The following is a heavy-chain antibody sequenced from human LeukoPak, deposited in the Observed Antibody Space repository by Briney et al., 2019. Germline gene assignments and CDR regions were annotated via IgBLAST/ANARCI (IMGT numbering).Heavy chain of an antibody. J-gene: IGHJ4*02. V-gene: IGHV3-23*01. Sequence: PGGSLRLSCAASGFTFNDSYMSWIRQAPGKGLEWVSGINSNGDEIYYADSVRGRFTISRDNSNNALYLQMDSLRAEDTAVYYCANWIGSSSRDYWGQGTLVTVSS. CDR3: ANWIGSSSRDY. CDR2: INSNGDEI. CDR1: GFTFNDSY. D-gene: IGHD6-6*01.